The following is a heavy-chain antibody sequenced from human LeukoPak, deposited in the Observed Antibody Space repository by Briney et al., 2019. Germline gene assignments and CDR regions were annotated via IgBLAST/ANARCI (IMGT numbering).Heavy chain of an antibody. CDR2: IYYSGST. J-gene: IGHJ4*02. D-gene: IGHD5-18*01. V-gene: IGHV4-39*07. Sequence: SETLSLNCTVSGGSISSSSYYWGWIRQPPGKGLEWIGSIYYSGSTYYNPSLKSRVTISVDTSKDQFSLKLSSVTAADTAVYYCAGYSYGYEFEYDYFDYWGQGTLVTVSS. CDR3: AGYSYGYEFEYDYFDY. CDR1: GGSISSSSYY.